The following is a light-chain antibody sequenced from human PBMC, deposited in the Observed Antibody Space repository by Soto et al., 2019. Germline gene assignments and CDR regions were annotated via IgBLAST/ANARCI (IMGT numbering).Light chain of an antibody. CDR3: SLYSSSNTLV. CDR1: SSDVGDFHY. J-gene: IGLJ3*02. CDR2: RVT. Sequence: QSALTQPASVSGSPGQSITISCTATSSDVGDFHYVSWYQQYPGKAPKLIISRVTNRPSGVSYRFSGSKSGRTASLTISGLQAEDEADYYCSLYSSSNTLVFGGGTKLAVL. V-gene: IGLV2-14*03.